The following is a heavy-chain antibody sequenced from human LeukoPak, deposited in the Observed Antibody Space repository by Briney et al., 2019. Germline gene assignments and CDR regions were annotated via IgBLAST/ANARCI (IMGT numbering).Heavy chain of an antibody. CDR2: INHSGST. Sequence: PSETLSLTCAVYGGSFSGYYWNWIRQPPGKGLEWIGEINHSGSTNYNPSLKSRVTISVDTSKNQFSLKLRSVTAADTAVYYCAREGRPHARHTDDQQTPDAFDIWGQGTMVTVSS. J-gene: IGHJ3*02. CDR3: AREGRPHARHTDDQQTPDAFDI. CDR1: GGSFSGYY. D-gene: IGHD4-23*01. V-gene: IGHV4-34*01.